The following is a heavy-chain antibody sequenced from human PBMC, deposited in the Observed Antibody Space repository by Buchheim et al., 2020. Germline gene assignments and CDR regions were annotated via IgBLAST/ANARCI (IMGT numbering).Heavy chain of an antibody. D-gene: IGHD3-3*01. CDR1: GFIFSDQY. CDR3: SSGVPGKVHDY. V-gene: IGHV3-72*01. CDR2: SRQQDRGFTT. Sequence: EVQLVESGGDLVQPGGSLRLSCVVSGFIFSDQYMDWLRQAPGKGLEWVARSRQQDRGFTTEYAPSVRGRFTISRDDSSNSVYLQMNSLKTEDTAIYYCSSGVPGKVHDYWGQGTL. J-gene: IGHJ4*02.